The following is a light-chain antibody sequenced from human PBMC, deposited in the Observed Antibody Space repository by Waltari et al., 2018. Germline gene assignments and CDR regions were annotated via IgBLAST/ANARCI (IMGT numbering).Light chain of an antibody. J-gene: IGKJ1*01. Sequence: DIVMTQSPLSLPVTPGAPASISCRPSQSLLHRNGYNYLDWYLQKPGQSPQLLIFLGSNRASGVPDRFSGSGSGTDFTLKISRVEAEDVGIYYCMQALQTPWTFGQGTKVEIK. V-gene: IGKV2-28*01. CDR2: LGS. CDR3: MQALQTPWT. CDR1: QSLLHRNGYNY.